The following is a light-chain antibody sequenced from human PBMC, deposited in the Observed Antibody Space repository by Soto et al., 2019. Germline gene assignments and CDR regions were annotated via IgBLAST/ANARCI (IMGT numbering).Light chain of an antibody. CDR3: KPYKEWPPCS. Sequence: EMVVTESPATLSVSPGETATLSCRPRQYVSNKVAWYQQKPGQAPSLIIFGASTRATGVPARFSGSGSGTEFTLSISSLQSEDFAVYYCKPYKEWPPCSFGQGTRLEI. CDR2: GAS. J-gene: IGKJ5*01. V-gene: IGKV3-15*01. CDR1: QYVSNK.